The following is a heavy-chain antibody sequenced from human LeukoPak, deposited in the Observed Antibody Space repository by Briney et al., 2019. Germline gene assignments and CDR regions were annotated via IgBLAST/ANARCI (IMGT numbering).Heavy chain of an antibody. CDR3: APDLDYYGSGNDY. CDR1: GFTFSRYS. CDR2: ISNRISTI. J-gene: IGHJ4*02. D-gene: IGHD3-10*01. Sequence: GGSLRLSCAASGFTFSRYSMNWVRQAPGKGLEWVSYISNRISTIYYADSVKGRFTISRDNAKNSLYLQMNSLRDEDTAVYYCAPDLDYYGSGNDYWGQGTLVTVSS. V-gene: IGHV3-48*02.